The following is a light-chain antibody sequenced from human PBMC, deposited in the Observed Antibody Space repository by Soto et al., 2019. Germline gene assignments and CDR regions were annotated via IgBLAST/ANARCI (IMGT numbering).Light chain of an antibody. CDR3: QSYDRCLRGYV. V-gene: IGLV1-40*01. J-gene: IGLJ1*01. CDR2: GNT. Sequence: QSVLTQPPSVSGAPGQRVTISCTGTSSNIGSGYDVHWYQHLPGTAPKLLIYGNTIRPSGVPDRFSGSKSGTSASLAITGLQAEDEADCYCQSYDRCLRGYVFGTGTNVTVL. CDR1: SSNIGSGYD.